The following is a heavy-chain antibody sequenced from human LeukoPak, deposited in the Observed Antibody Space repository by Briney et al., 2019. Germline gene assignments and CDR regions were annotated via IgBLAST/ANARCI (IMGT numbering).Heavy chain of an antibody. V-gene: IGHV1-18*01. D-gene: IGHD3-16*01. CDR2: ISAYNGNT. J-gene: IGHJ4*02. Sequence: ASVKVSCKASGYTFTSYGISWVRQAPGQGLEWMGWISAYNGNTNYAQKLQGRVTMTTDTSTSTAYMELRSLRSDDTAVYYCARDPLGGWPTIAVDYWGQGTLVTVSS. CDR1: GYTFTSYG. CDR3: ARDPLGGWPTIAVDY.